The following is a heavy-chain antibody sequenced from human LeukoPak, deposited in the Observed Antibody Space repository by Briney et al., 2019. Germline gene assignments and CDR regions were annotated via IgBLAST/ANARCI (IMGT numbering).Heavy chain of an antibody. Sequence: SETLSLTCTVSGYSISSGYYWGWIRQPPGKGLEWIGSIYHSGSTYYNPSLKSRVTISVDTSKNQFSLKLSSVTAADTAVYYCARDQLGYYDYVWGSYRNWFDPWGQGTLVTVSS. CDR2: IYHSGST. D-gene: IGHD3-16*02. CDR1: GYSISSGYY. V-gene: IGHV4-38-2*02. J-gene: IGHJ5*02. CDR3: ARDQLGYYDYVWGSYRNWFDP.